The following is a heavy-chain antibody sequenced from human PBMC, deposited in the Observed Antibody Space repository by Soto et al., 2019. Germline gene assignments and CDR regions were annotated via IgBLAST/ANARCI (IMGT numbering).Heavy chain of an antibody. V-gene: IGHV5-51*01. Sequence: GESLKISCKCSGYTFTSYWIGWVRQMPGKGLEWMGIIYPGDSDTRYSPSFQGQVTISADKSISTAYLQWSSLKASDTAKYYCARGYSNRWDRFDYWGQGTLVTVSS. CDR1: GYTFTSYW. D-gene: IGHD6-13*01. J-gene: IGHJ4*02. CDR2: IYPGDSDT. CDR3: ARGYSNRWDRFDY.